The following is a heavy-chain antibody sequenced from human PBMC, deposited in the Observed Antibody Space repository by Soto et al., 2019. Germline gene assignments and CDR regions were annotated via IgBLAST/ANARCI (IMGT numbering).Heavy chain of an antibody. CDR3: GRLSVLYDFWSGYSSVYYYGMDV. CDR2: INHSGSA. J-gene: IGHJ6*02. D-gene: IGHD3-3*01. Sequence: SETLSLTCAVYGGSFSGYYWSWIRQPPGKGLEWIGEINHSGSANYNPSLKSRVNLSVDTSRNQFSLKVSSVNAADTAEYYCGRLSVLYDFWSGYSSVYYYGMDVWGHGTTVTVSS. CDR1: GGSFSGYY. V-gene: IGHV4-34*01.